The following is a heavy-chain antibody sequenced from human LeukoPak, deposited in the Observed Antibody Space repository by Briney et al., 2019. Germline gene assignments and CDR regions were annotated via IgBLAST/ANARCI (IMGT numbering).Heavy chain of an antibody. CDR3: AVLDIAAWVDAFDI. D-gene: IGHD6-6*01. Sequence: PGGSLRLSCVASGFPFSIYGMHWVRQAPGKGLEWVAFIRYDGSNKYYADSVKGRFTISRDNSKNTLYLQMNSLRAEDTAVYYCAVLDIAAWVDAFDIWGQGTMVTVSS. CDR2: IRYDGSNK. J-gene: IGHJ3*02. V-gene: IGHV3-30*02. CDR1: GFPFSIYG.